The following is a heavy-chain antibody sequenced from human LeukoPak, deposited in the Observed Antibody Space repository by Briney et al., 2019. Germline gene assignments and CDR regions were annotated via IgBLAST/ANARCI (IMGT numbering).Heavy chain of an antibody. D-gene: IGHD5-18*01. V-gene: IGHV4-59*08. J-gene: IGHJ5*02. CDR3: ARHVGYGNNWFDP. Sequence: SETLSLTCTVSGGSISSYYWSWIRQPPGKGLEWIGYIYYSGSTNYNPSLKSRVTISVDTSKNQFSLKLRSLTAADTAVYCCARHVGYGNNWFDPWGQGTLVTVSS. CDR2: IYYSGST. CDR1: GGSISSYY.